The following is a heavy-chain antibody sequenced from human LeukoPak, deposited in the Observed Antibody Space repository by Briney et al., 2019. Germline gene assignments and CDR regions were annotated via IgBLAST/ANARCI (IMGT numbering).Heavy chain of an antibody. CDR2: ISSSSSYI. Sequence: GGSLRLSCAASGFTFSSYSMNWVRQAPGKGLEWVSSISSSSSYIYYADSVKGRFTISRDNAKNSLYLQMNSLRAEDTAVYYCARFIAAAWYFDYWGQGTLVTVSS. CDR1: GFTFSSYS. V-gene: IGHV3-21*01. J-gene: IGHJ4*02. D-gene: IGHD6-13*01. CDR3: ARFIAAAWYFDY.